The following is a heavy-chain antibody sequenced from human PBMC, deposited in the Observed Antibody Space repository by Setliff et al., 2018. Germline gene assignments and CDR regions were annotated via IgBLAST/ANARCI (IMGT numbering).Heavy chain of an antibody. V-gene: IGHV3-7*03. CDR3: AREIWDFYDDSWSGSSDY. CDR2: IKQDGSNT. D-gene: IGHD3-3*01. Sequence: QPSETLSLTCTVSGGSISSYNWSWIRQPPGKGLEWVADIKQDGSNTYYGDSVKGRFTISRDNAKNSLFLQMNSLRGEDTAMYYCAREIWDFYDDSWSGSSDYWGQGTLVTVS. CDR1: GGSISSYN. J-gene: IGHJ4*02.